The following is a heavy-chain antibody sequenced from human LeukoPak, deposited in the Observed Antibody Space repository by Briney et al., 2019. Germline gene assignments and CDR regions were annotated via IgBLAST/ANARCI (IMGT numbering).Heavy chain of an antibody. CDR3: ARRASQWLVGNWFDP. V-gene: IGHV1-46*01. CDR1: GYTFTSCY. J-gene: IGHJ5*02. CDR2: INPSGGST. D-gene: IGHD6-19*01. Sequence: ASVKVSCKASGYTFTSCYMHWVRQAPGQGLEWMGIINPSGGSTSYAQKFQGRVTMTRDTSTSTVYMELSSLRSEDTAVYYCARRASQWLVGNWFDPWGQGTLVTVSS.